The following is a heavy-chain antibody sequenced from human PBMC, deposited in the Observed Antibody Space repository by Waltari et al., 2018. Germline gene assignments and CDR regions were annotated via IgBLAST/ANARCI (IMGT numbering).Heavy chain of an antibody. D-gene: IGHD4-17*01. J-gene: IGHJ4*02. CDR1: VYTFTGSS. CDR2: INPNSGDT. Sequence: QVHLVNSGAAVKKPGASVKVSCKASVYTFTGSSIQWVRRAPGQGLEWMGRINPNSGDTNYAQKFQGRVTLTRDTSINTAYMELSSLKSDDTAVYYCARDLGSDYGNRDYWGQGTLVTVPS. CDR3: ARDLGSDYGNRDY. V-gene: IGHV1-2*06.